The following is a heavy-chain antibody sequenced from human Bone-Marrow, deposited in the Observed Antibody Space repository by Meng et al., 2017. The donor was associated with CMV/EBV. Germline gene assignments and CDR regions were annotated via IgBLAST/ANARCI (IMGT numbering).Heavy chain of an antibody. Sequence: GGSLRLSCAASGFPFTSYTMNWVRQAPGRGLEWVASITDTSTFIYYKDSVKGRFTISRDNAKTSLHLQMNSLRAEDTAVYYCARLTVVVPAAISWFDPWGQGTLVTVSS. CDR3: ARLTVVVPAAISWFDP. CDR2: ITDTSTFI. J-gene: IGHJ5*02. D-gene: IGHD2-2*01. CDR1: GFPFTSYT. V-gene: IGHV3-21*01.